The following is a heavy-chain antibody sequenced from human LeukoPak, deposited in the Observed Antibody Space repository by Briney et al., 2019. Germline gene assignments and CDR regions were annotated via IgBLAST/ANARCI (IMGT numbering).Heavy chain of an antibody. V-gene: IGHV4-59*11. CDR3: ARSYGYYMDV. CDR1: GGSISSHY. CDR2: MYYTGST. Sequence: SETLSLTCTVSGGSISSHYWNWIRQPPGKGLEWIGYMYYTGSTNYNPSLKSRVTISLDTAKNQFSLKLSSVTAADTAVYYCARSYGYYMDVWGKGTTVTVSS. J-gene: IGHJ6*03. D-gene: IGHD5-18*01.